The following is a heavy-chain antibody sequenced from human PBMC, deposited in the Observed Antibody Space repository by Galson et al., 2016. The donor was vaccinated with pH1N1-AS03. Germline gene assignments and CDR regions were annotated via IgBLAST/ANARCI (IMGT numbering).Heavy chain of an antibody. Sequence: LSLTCSVSGGSIISNNYYWGWIHQPPGKGLEWIGSMHHSGAAHYNPPLKSRVSISVDTSKNQFSLKLSSVTAGDTALYYCARLTRDNYHSIGYYSHWGQGTPVTVSS. CDR3: ARLTRDNYHSIGYYSH. CDR1: GGSIISNNYY. CDR2: MHHSGAA. J-gene: IGHJ4*02. V-gene: IGHV4-39*01. D-gene: IGHD3-22*01.